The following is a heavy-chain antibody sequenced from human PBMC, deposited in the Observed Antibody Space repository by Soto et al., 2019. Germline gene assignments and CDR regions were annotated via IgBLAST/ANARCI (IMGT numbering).Heavy chain of an antibody. J-gene: IGHJ6*02. CDR2: IVVGSGNT. CDR1: GFTFTSSA. D-gene: IGHD1-26*01. CDR3: ATPILSVFFSYYDDYYYGMDV. Sequence: SVKVSCKASGFTFTSSAVQWVRQARGQRLEWIGWIVVGSGNTNYAQKFQERVTITRDMSTSTAYMELSSLRSEDTAVYYCATPILSVFFSYYDDYYYGMDVSGQGTTVTVSS. V-gene: IGHV1-58*01.